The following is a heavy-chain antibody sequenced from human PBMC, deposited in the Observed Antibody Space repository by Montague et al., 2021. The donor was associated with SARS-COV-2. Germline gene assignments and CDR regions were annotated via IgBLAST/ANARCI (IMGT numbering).Heavy chain of an antibody. Sequence: VKPTQTLTLTCTFSGFSLSTSGMCVSWIRQPPGKSLEWLALIXXXXDXYYSTSLKTRLTISKDTSKNQVVLTMPNMDPVDTATYYCARISYDILTGYYYGMDVWGQGTTVTVSS. V-gene: IGHV2-70*01. CDR3: ARISYDILTGYYYGMDV. CDR1: GFSLSTSGMC. D-gene: IGHD3-9*01. CDR2: IXXXXDX. J-gene: IGHJ6*02.